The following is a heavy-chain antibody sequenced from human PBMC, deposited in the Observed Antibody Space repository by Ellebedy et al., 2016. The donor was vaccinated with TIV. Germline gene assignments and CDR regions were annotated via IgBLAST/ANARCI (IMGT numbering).Heavy chain of an antibody. CDR2: IVGSGGSR. J-gene: IGHJ4*02. V-gene: IGHV3-23*01. D-gene: IGHD5-18*01. Sequence: GESLKISCAASGFSFSSYAMSWVRQAPGKGLEWVSGIVGSGGSRYADSVKGRFTISRDNSKSPLDLQMSSLRAEDTAVYYCAKDRTPGDGYWVFDFWGQGTLVTVST. CDR1: GFSFSSYA. CDR3: AKDRTPGDGYWVFDF.